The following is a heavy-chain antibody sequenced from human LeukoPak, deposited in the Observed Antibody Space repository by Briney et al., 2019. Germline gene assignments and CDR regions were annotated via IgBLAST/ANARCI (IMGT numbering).Heavy chain of an antibody. J-gene: IGHJ4*02. D-gene: IGHD6-6*01. Sequence: PSETLSLTCAVYGGSFSGYYWSWIRQPPGKGLEWIGEINHSGSTNYNPSLKSRVTISVDTSKNQFSLKLSSVTAADTAVYYCARGRAARPSFDYWGQGTLVTVSS. CDR1: GGSFSGYY. V-gene: IGHV4-34*01. CDR3: ARGRAARPSFDY. CDR2: INHSGST.